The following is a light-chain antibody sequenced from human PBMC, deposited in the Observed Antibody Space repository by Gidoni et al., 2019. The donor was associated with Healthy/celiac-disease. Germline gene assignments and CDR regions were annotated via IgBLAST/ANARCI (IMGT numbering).Light chain of an antibody. CDR2: KAS. Sequence: DIQMTHSPSTLSASVRDRVTITCRASQSISSWLAWYQQKPGKAPKLLIYKASSLESGVPSRFSGSGSGTEFTLTISRLQPDDFATYYCQQYNSYPWTFGQGTKVEIK. V-gene: IGKV1-5*03. CDR3: QQYNSYPWT. J-gene: IGKJ1*01. CDR1: QSISSW.